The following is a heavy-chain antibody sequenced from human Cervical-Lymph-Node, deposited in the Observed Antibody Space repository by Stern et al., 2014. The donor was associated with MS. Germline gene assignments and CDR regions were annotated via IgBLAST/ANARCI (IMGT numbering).Heavy chain of an antibody. CDR1: GFTFSSHW. CDR3: ARDRLVGPTAFDF. D-gene: IGHD1-26*01. Sequence: EVQLEESGGGLVQPGGSLRLSCVASGFTFSSHWMHWVRQAPGKGLVWVSRINSDGSRTSYADSVKGRFTISRDNAKNTVYLQMNSLRVEDTGVYYCARDRLVGPTAFDFWGQATLVTVSS. V-gene: IGHV3-74*01. J-gene: IGHJ4*02. CDR2: INSDGSRT.